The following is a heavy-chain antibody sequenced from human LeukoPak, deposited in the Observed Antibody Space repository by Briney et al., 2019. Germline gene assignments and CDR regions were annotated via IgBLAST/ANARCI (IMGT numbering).Heavy chain of an antibody. Sequence: PGGSLRLSCAASGFISDHYAMHWVRQAQGKGLEWVSLISGDGGGTYYTDSVRGRFTIFRDNSKNSLYLQMNGLTTEDTALYYCAKESDAFDLWGQGTMVSVSS. CDR1: GFISDHYA. J-gene: IGHJ3*01. V-gene: IGHV3-43*02. CDR2: ISGDGGGT. CDR3: AKESDAFDL.